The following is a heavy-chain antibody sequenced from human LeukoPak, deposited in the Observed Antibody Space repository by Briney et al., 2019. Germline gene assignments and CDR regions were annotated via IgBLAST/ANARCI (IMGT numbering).Heavy chain of an antibody. CDR2: ISTDGSDK. CDR3: AKDSSSTWFGGDSK. V-gene: IGHV3-30*18. J-gene: IGHJ4*02. CDR1: GFTFSNYG. D-gene: IGHD3-10*01. Sequence: GGSLRLSCAASGFTFSNYGLHWVRQAPGKGLEWVALISTDGSDKHYADSVRGRFTISRDNSKNTLYLQMNSLRAEDTAVYYCAKDSSSTWFGGDSKWGQGTLVTVSP.